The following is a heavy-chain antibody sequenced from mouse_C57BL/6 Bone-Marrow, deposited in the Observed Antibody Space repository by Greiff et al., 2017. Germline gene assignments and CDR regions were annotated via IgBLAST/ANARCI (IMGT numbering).Heavy chain of an antibody. CDR2: IWSGGST. J-gene: IGHJ4*01. CDR1: GFSLTSYG. D-gene: IGHD4-1*01. Sequence: VQLQQSGPGLVQPSQSLSITCTVSGFSLTSYGVHWVRQSPGKGLEWLGVIWSGGSTDYNAAFISRLSISKDNSKSQVFFKMNSLQADDTAIYYCARIWGPYAMDYWGQGTSVTVSS. V-gene: IGHV2-2*01. CDR3: ARIWGPYAMDY.